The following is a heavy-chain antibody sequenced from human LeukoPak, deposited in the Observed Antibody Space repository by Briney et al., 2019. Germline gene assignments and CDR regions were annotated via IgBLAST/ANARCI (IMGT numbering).Heavy chain of an antibody. CDR2: IRYDGSNK. Sequence: PGGSLRLSCAASGFTFSSYGIHWVRQAPGKGLEWVAFIRYDGSNKYYTDSVKGRFTISRDNSKNTLYLQMNSLRAEDTAVYYCAKGRGWEASYYYYYMDVWGQGTLVTVSS. CDR3: AKGRGWEASYYYYYMDV. J-gene: IGHJ6*02. D-gene: IGHD1-26*01. CDR1: GFTFSSYG. V-gene: IGHV3-30*02.